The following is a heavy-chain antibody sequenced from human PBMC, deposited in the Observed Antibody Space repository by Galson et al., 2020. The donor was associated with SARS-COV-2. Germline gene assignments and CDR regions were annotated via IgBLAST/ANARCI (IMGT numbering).Heavy chain of an antibody. CDR1: GFTFSTYT. CDR3: ARTGTPHYYYSYYMDV. CDR2: ITTFSTYI. Sequence: GESLKISCAASGFTFSTYTMNWVRQVPGKGLEWVSSITTFSTYINYPDSVKGQFTISRDNANNSLYLQMDSLRAGDTAVYFCARTGTPHYYYSYYMDVWGKGTTVTVSS. V-gene: IGHV3-21*01. J-gene: IGHJ6*03. D-gene: IGHD2-15*01.